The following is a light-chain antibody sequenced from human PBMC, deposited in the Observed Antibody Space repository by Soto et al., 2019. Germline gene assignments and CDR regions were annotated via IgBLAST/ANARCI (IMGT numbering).Light chain of an antibody. CDR2: QVS. J-gene: IGLJ1*01. CDR3: TSYAGSNYV. V-gene: IGLV2-8*01. Sequence: QSALTQPPSASGSPGQSVTISCTGSSSDVGGYNYVSWYQQHPGNAPKLMIYQVSARPSGVPDRFSGSKSGNTASLTVSGRQADDEADYYCTSYAGSNYVFGTGTKVTVL. CDR1: SSDVGGYNY.